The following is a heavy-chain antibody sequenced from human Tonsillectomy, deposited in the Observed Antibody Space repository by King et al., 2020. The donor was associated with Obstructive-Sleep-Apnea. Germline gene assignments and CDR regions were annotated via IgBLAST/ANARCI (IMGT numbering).Heavy chain of an antibody. CDR2: IKQDGSEK. CDR3: ARVRQEIVVVPAAHTPYYYYYGMAV. V-gene: IGHV3-7*01. D-gene: IGHD2-2*01. CDR1: GFTFSSYW. J-gene: IGHJ6*02. Sequence: VQLVESGGGLVQPGGSLRLSCAASGFTFSSYWMSWVRQAPGKGLEWVANIKQDGSEKYYVDSVKGRFTISRDNAKNSLYLKMNSLRAEDTAVYYCARVRQEIVVVPAAHTPYYYYYGMAVWGQGTTVTVSS.